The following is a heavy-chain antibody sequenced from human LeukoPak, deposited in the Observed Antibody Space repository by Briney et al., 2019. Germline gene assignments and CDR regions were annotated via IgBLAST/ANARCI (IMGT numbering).Heavy chain of an antibody. J-gene: IGHJ6*03. V-gene: IGHV3-15*01. CDR3: TTGDCRSTSCYTDYYYYYMDV. CDR1: GFTFSNAW. D-gene: IGHD2-2*02. CDR2: VKRKTDGGTT. Sequence: GGSLRLSCAASGFTFSNAWMSWVRQAPGKGLEWVCRVKRKTDGGTTDYAAPVKGRFTISRDDSQNTLYLQMNSLKTEDTAVYYCTTGDCRSTSCYTDYYYYYMDVWGKGTTVTVSS.